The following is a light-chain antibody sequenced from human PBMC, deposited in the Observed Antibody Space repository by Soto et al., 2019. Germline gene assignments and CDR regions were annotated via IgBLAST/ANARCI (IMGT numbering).Light chain of an antibody. CDR1: QSVLYSSNNKNY. V-gene: IGKV4-1*01. CDR3: QQYYSTPYT. J-gene: IGKJ2*01. Sequence: DIVLTQSPDSLAVSLAERATINCKSSQSVLYSSNNKNYLAWYQQKPRQPPKLLIYWASTRESGVPDRFSGSGSGTDFTLTISSLQAEDVAVYYCQQYYSTPYTFGQGTKLEIK. CDR2: WAS.